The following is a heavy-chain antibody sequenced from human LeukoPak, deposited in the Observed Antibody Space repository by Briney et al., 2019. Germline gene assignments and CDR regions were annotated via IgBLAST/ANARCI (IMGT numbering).Heavy chain of an antibody. J-gene: IGHJ2*01. D-gene: IGHD6-13*01. CDR1: GGSISSGSYY. CDR2: IDTCGNT. Sequence: KTSETLSLTCTVSGGSISSGSYYWSWIRQPAGKGLEWIGRIDTCGNTNYKPSLKSRVTMSVDTSKNQFSLKLSSVTAADTAVYYCARVSSSWYQDWYFDLWGRGTLVTVSS. V-gene: IGHV4-61*02. CDR3: ARVSSSWYQDWYFDL.